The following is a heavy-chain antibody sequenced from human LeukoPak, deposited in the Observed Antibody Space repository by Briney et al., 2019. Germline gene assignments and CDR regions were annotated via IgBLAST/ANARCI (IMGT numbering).Heavy chain of an antibody. J-gene: IGHJ3*02. D-gene: IGHD2/OR15-2a*01. CDR3: ARDLNMRRAFDI. V-gene: IGHV1-69*04. CDR2: IIPILGIA. Sequence: SVKVSCKASGGTFSSYAISWVRQPPGQGLEWMGRIIPILGIANYAQKFQGRVTITADKSTSTAYMELSSLRSEDTAVYYCARDLNMRRAFDIWGQGTMVTVSS. CDR1: GGTFSSYA.